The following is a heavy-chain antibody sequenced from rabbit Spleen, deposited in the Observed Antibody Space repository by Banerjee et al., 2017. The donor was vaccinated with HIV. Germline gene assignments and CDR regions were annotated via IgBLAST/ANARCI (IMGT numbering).Heavy chain of an antibody. CDR1: GLDFSGDSY. Sequence: QSLEESGGGLVKPGASLTLTCKASGLDFSGDSYDSYMCWVRQAPGKGLEWIACSYAGSSGNTYSAIWAKGRFTISKTSSTTVTLQMTSLTAADTATYFCARDTGTSFSTYGMDLWGPGTLVTVS. CDR2: SYAGSSGNT. V-gene: IGHV1S40*01. D-gene: IGHD7-1*01. J-gene: IGHJ6*01. CDR3: ARDTGTSFSTYGMDL.